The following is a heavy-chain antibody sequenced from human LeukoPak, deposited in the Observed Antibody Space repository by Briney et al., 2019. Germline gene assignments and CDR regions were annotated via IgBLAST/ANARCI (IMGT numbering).Heavy chain of an antibody. Sequence: EXSVKVSCKASGYTFTSYGISWVRQAPGQGLEWMGWISAYNGNTNYAQKLQGRVTMTTDTSTSTAYMELRSLRSDDTAVYYCARATVPAAKIGYYYYGMDVWGQGTTVTVSS. D-gene: IGHD2-2*01. CDR2: ISAYNGNT. V-gene: IGHV1-18*01. CDR1: GYTFTSYG. CDR3: ARATVPAAKIGYYYYGMDV. J-gene: IGHJ6*02.